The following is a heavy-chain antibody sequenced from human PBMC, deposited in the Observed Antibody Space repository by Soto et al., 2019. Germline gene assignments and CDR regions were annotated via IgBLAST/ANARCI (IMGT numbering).Heavy chain of an antibody. CDR3: ARAGDSDMTPVVTPFDY. J-gene: IGHJ4*02. CDR1: GGTFSSYA. V-gene: IGHV1-69*01. D-gene: IGHD4-17*01. Sequence: QVQLVQSGAEVKKPGSSVKVSCKASGGTFSSYAISWVRQAPGQGLEWMGGIIPIFGTANYAQKFQGRVTITADESTRTAYMELSRLRSEDTAVYYCARAGDSDMTPVVTPFDYLGQGTLVTVSS. CDR2: IIPIFGTA.